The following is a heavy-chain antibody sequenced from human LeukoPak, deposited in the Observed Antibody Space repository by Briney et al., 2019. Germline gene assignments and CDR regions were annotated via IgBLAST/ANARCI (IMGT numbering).Heavy chain of an antibody. CDR3: ARVGGGYNSFDY. J-gene: IGHJ4*02. Sequence: PGASVKVSCKASGGTFSSYAISWVRQAPGQGLEWMGRIIPIFGTANYAQKSQGRVTITTDESTSTAYMELSSLRSEDTAVYYCARVGGGYNSFDYWGQGTLVTVSS. CDR1: GGTFSSYA. CDR2: IIPIFGTA. D-gene: IGHD5-24*01. V-gene: IGHV1-69*05.